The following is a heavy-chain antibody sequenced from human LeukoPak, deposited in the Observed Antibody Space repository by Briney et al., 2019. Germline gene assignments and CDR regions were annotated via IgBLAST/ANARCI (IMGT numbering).Heavy chain of an antibody. CDR2: IIPIFGTA. D-gene: IGHD3-22*01. J-gene: IGHJ6*02. CDR3: ARERAKYYYDSSRSPMDV. Sequence: GASVKVSCKASGGTFSSYAISWVRQAPGQGLEWMGGIIPIFGTANYAQKFQGRVTITADESTSTAYMELSSLRSEDTAVYYCARERAKYYYDSSRSPMDVGGQGTTVTVSS. V-gene: IGHV1-69*13. CDR1: GGTFSSYA.